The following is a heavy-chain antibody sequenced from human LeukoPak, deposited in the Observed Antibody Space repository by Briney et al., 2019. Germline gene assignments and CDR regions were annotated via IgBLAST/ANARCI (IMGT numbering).Heavy chain of an antibody. V-gene: IGHV3-30-3*01. D-gene: IGHD6-19*01. Sequence: GGSLRLSCAASGFTFSNYAMHWVRQAPGKGLERVAFMSCDGSDKYYADSVKGRFTISRDNSKNTLYLQMNSLRFEDTAVYYCARDQPGTYTLSSTWGQGTLVTVSS. CDR1: GFTFSNYA. CDR2: MSCDGSDK. CDR3: ARDQPGTYTLSST. J-gene: IGHJ5*02.